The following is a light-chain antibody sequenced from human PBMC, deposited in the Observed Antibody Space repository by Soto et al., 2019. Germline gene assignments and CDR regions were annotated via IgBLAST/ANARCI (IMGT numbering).Light chain of an antibody. Sequence: DIVLTQSPGTLALSPGERATLSCRASQGVSSSYLAWYQQKPGQAPRLLIYGASSRANVIPDRFSGSGSVTDFTLTISRLEPEDFALYFCQQYGSSPLPFGGGTKVELK. CDR2: GAS. V-gene: IGKV3-20*01. CDR1: QGVSSSY. CDR3: QQYGSSPLP. J-gene: IGKJ4*01.